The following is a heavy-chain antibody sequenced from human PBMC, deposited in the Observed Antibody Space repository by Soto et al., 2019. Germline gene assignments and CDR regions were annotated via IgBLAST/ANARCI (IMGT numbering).Heavy chain of an antibody. D-gene: IGHD1-20*01. CDR3: AREQYNWKL. CDR1: GGSVSSGGYS. V-gene: IGHV4-61*08. CDR2: VYYSENT. Sequence: SETLSLTCTVSGGSVSSGGYSWNWIRQPPGKGLEWIGYVYYSENTKYNPSLKSRVTISVDTSKDQISLKLTSVTAADTAVYYCAREQYNWKLWGQGTLVTVSS. J-gene: IGHJ4*02.